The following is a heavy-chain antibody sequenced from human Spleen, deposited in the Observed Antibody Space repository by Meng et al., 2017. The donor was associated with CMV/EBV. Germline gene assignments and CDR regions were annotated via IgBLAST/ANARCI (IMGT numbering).Heavy chain of an antibody. D-gene: IGHD3/OR15-3a*01. CDR1: GFTFISYA. CDR3: ARGYCSHTGCYKGAYYDFWNAYSYYFYGMDV. Sequence: GESLKISCAASGFTFISYAMSWVRQAPGKGLEWVSVIYSDGSSTYYADSVKGRFTISRDNSKNTLYLQMNSLRAEDTAVYYCARGYCSHTGCYKGAYYDFWNAYSYYFYGMDVWGQGTTVTVSS. V-gene: IGHV3-23*03. J-gene: IGHJ6*02. CDR2: IYSDGSST.